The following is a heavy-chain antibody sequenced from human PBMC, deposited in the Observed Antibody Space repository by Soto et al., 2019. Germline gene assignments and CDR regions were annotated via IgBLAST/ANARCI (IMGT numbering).Heavy chain of an antibody. CDR1: GGTFSSYT. CDR3: ARVPPSDTDYYYYMDV. Sequence: ASVKVSCKASGGTFSSYTISWVRQAPGQGLEWMGRIIPILGIANYAQKLQGRVTITADKSTSTAYMELSSLRSEDTAVYYCARVPPSDTDYYYYMDVWGKGTTVTVSS. V-gene: IGHV1-69*02. J-gene: IGHJ6*03. CDR2: IIPILGIA. D-gene: IGHD2-21*02.